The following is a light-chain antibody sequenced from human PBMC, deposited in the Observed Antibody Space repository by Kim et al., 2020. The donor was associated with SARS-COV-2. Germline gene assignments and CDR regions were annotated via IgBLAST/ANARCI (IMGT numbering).Light chain of an antibody. CDR2: QDD. J-gene: IGLJ1*01. Sequence: SYELTQPPSVSVSPGQTASISCSGDKLGDKYACXYQQKPGQSPVLVIYQDDKRPSGIPERFSGSNSGSTATLTISGTQAMDEADYYCQAWDSSTAVFGTG. CDR1: KLGDKY. V-gene: IGLV3-1*01. CDR3: QAWDSSTAV.